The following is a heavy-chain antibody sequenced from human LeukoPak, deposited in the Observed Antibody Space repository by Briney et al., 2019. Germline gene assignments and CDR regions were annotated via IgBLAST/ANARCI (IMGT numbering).Heavy chain of an antibody. V-gene: IGHV4-39*01. J-gene: IGHJ4*02. CDR3: ARGGGGYSYGYFGIDY. D-gene: IGHD5-18*01. Sequence: SETLSLTCTVSGGSISSSSYYWGWIRQPPGKGLEWIGSIYYSGSTYYNPSLKSRVTVSVDTSKNQFSLKLSSVTAADTAVYYCARGGGGYSYGYFGIDYWGQGTLVTVSS. CDR2: IYYSGST. CDR1: GGSISSSSYY.